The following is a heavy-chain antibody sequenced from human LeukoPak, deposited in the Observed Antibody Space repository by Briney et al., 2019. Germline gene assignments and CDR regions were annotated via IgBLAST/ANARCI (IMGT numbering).Heavy chain of an antibody. V-gene: IGHV4-34*01. Sequence: SETLSLTCAVYGGSFSGYYWSWIRQPPGKGLEWIGEIKHSGSTNYNPSTKSRVTISVATSTNQFSLKLSSVTAADTAVYYCAGSLGIVVVPAAHYYYYMDVWGKGTTVTVSS. CDR2: IKHSGST. CDR3: AGSLGIVVVPAAHYYYYMDV. CDR1: GGSFSGYY. D-gene: IGHD2-2*01. J-gene: IGHJ6*03.